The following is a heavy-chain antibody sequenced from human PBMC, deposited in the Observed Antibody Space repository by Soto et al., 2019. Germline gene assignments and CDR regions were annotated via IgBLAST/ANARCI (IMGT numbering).Heavy chain of an antibody. CDR1: GYTFTGYY. CDR2: INPNSGGT. V-gene: IGHV1-2*04. Sequence: ASVKVSCKASGYTFTGYYMHWVRQAPGQGLEWMGWINPNSGGTNYAQKFQGWVTMTRDTSISTAYMELSRLRSDDTAAYYCARDISSSWYSGPHGAFDIWGQGTMVTVSS. D-gene: IGHD6-13*01. CDR3: ARDISSSWYSGPHGAFDI. J-gene: IGHJ3*02.